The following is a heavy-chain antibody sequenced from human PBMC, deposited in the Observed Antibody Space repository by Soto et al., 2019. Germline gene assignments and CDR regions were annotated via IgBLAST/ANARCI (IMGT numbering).Heavy chain of an antibody. V-gene: IGHV4-59*08. CDR1: GGSISSYY. CDR2: IYYSGST. D-gene: IGHD2-2*01. CDR3: ARTSGCSSTSCLDAFDI. J-gene: IGHJ3*02. Sequence: SETLSLTCTVSGGSISSYYWSWIRQPPGKGLEWIGYIYYSGSTNYNPSLKSRVTISVDTSKNQFSLKLGSVTAADTAVYYCARTSGCSSTSCLDAFDIWGQGTMVTVSS.